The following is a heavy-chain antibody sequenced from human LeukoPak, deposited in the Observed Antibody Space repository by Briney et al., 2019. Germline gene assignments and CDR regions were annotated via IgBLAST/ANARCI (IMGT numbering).Heavy chain of an antibody. V-gene: IGHV3-48*03. CDR1: KFTFSSYE. CDR2: IGTSGRTI. Sequence: GGSLRLSCAASKFTFSSYEMNWVRQAPGKGLEWVSYIGTSGRTIFHADSVKGRFTISRDNSKNTLYLQMNSLRAEDTAVYYCVKGRISEDGLDFWGQGTLVTVSS. J-gene: IGHJ4*02. D-gene: IGHD6-13*01. CDR3: VKGRISEDGLDF.